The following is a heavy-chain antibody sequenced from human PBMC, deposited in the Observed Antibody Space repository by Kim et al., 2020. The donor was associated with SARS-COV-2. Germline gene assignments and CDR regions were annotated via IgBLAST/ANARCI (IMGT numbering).Heavy chain of an antibody. V-gene: IGHV3-53*01. CDR2: IYSGGST. CDR1: GFTVSSNY. CDR3: ARVTSSGYYYPYYFDY. D-gene: IGHD3-22*01. J-gene: IGHJ4*02. Sequence: GGSLRLSCAASGFTVSSNYMSWVRQAPGKGLEWVSVIYSGGSTYYADSVKGRFTISRDNSKNTLCLQMNSLRAEDTAVYYCARVTSSGYYYPYYFDYWGQGTLVTVSS.